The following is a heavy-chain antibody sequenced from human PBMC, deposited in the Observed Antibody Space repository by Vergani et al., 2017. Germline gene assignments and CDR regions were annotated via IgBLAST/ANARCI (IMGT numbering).Heavy chain of an antibody. CDR2: IRSKAYGGTT. D-gene: IGHD2-2*01. J-gene: IGHJ6*02. CDR1: GFTFGDYA. CDR3: TRDRRYCSSTSCYGKL. Sequence: EVQLVESGGGLVQPGRSLRLSCTASGFTFGDYAMSWVRQAPGKGLEWVGFIRSKAYGGTTEYAASVKGRFTISRDDSKSIAYLQMNSLKTEDTAVYYCTRDRRYCSSTSCYGKLWGQXP. V-gene: IGHV3-49*04.